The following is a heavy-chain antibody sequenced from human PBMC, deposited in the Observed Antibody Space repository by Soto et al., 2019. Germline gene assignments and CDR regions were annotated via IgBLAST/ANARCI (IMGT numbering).Heavy chain of an antibody. CDR2: IYYSGST. V-gene: IGHV4-59*01. D-gene: IGHD4-4*01. J-gene: IGHJ4*02. CDR3: ARTRITTVTYFDY. CDR1: GGSISSYY. Sequence: SETLSLTCTVSGGSISSYYWSWIRQPPGKGLEWIGYIYYSGSTNYNPSLKSRVTISVDTSKNQFSLKLSSVTAADTAVYYCARTRITTVTYFDYWGQGTLVTVSS.